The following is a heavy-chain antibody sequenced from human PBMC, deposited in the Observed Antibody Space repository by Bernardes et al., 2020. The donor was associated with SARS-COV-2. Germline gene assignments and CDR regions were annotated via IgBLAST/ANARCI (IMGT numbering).Heavy chain of an antibody. CDR1: GFTFDDYA. Sequence: GGSLRLSCAASGFTFDDYAMHWVRQAPGKGLVWVSGISWNSGSIGYADSVKGRFTISRDNAKNSLYLQMNSLRAEDTAMYYCAKDEEVAVDFGGMDVWVQGSKDTVS. D-gene: IGHD6-19*01. CDR3: AKDEEVAVDFGGMDV. CDR2: ISWNSGSI. J-gene: IGHJ6*02. V-gene: IGHV3-9*01.